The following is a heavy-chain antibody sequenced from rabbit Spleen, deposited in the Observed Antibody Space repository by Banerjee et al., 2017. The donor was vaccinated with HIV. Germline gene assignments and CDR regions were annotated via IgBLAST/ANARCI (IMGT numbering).Heavy chain of an antibody. V-gene: IGHV1S40*01. CDR1: GFSFSSDYW. CDR2: IYGGDTTT. Sequence: QSLEESGGDLVKPGASLTLTCTASGFSFSSDYWISWVRQAPGKGLEWIACIYGGDTTTYYASWANGRFTISKTSSTTVTLQMTSLTAADTATYFCMRDPRLTSIVNADPLWGPGTLVTVS. CDR3: MRDPRLTSIVNADPL. D-gene: IGHD1-1*01. J-gene: IGHJ4*01.